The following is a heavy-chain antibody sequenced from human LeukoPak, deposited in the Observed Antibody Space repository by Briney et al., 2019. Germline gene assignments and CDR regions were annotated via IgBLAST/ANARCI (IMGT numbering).Heavy chain of an antibody. D-gene: IGHD6-13*01. CDR1: GVTVSSNY. Sequence: GGSLSLSCAASGVTVSSNYMSWVRQAPGKGLAWVSVIYSSGATFYADSVKGRFTISRDNSKNTLYLQMNSLRAEDTAVYYCARDRDSSSHFGYWGQGTLVTVSS. V-gene: IGHV3-66*01. J-gene: IGHJ4*02. CDR3: ARDRDSSSHFGY. CDR2: IYSSGAT.